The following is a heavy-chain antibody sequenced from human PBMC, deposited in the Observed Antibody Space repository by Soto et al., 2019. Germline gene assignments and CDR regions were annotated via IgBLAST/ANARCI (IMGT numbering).Heavy chain of an antibody. CDR1: GYSINSGYD. V-gene: IGHV4-38-2*02. J-gene: IGHJ5*02. Sequence: PSEAISLTCTVSGYSINSGYDWAWIRQPPGKGLEWLGSVHYSGNTYYNPSLKSRLTISVDKSKNQFSLNLSSVTAADTAVYYCARQDRVVAEGRWFDPWGQGTLVTVSS. CDR2: VHYSGNT. CDR3: ARQDRVVAEGRWFDP. D-gene: IGHD2-15*01.